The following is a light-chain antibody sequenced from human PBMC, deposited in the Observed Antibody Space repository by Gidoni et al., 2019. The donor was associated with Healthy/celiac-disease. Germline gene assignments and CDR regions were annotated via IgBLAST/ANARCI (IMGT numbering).Light chain of an antibody. CDR1: SSDVGGYNY. Sequence: QSALTQPPSASGSPGQSVTISCTGTSSDVGGYNYVSWYQQHPGKAPKLMIYEFSKRPSGVPDRFSGSKSGNTASLTVSGLQAEDEADYYCSSYAGSNNVVFRGGTKLTVL. J-gene: IGLJ2*01. CDR2: EFS. V-gene: IGLV2-8*01. CDR3: SSYAGSNNVV.